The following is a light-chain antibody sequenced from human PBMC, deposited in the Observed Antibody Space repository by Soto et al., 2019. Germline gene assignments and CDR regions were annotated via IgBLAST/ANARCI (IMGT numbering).Light chain of an antibody. CDR3: QQYNNWTPWT. J-gene: IGKJ1*01. CDR1: QSVSSN. Sequence: EMFMTQCPATLSVSPGERATLSCRASQSVSSNLAWYQQKPGQAPRLLIYGASTRATGIPARFSGSGSGTEFTLTISSLQSEDFAVYYCQQYNNWTPWTFRHGTKVDIK. V-gene: IGKV3-15*01. CDR2: GAS.